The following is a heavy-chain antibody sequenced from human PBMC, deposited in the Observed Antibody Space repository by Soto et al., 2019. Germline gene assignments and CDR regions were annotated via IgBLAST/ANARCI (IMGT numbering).Heavy chain of an antibody. J-gene: IGHJ6*02. D-gene: IGHD3-3*01. CDR3: TKYTHVSRYSYFGMDV. Sequence: GGSLRLSCTGSGFTFVDYAMSWSRQAPGKGLEWVGVIRSKAYGGTTDYAASVKGRFTILRDDSKSIAYLQMSSLQTEDTGVYYCTKYTHVSRYSYFGMDVWGHGTTVTVSS. CDR2: IRSKAYGGTT. V-gene: IGHV3-49*03. CDR1: GFTFVDYA.